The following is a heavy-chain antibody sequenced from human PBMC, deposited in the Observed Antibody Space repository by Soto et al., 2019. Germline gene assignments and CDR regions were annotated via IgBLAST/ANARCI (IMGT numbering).Heavy chain of an antibody. J-gene: IGHJ4*02. Sequence: QVQLVQSGAEVKKPGSSVKVSCKAAGDTFSSYAISWVRQAPGQGLEWMGGIIPIFGTANYAQKFQGRVTITADESTSTAYMELSSLRSEDTAVYYCARADMKNWDIDYWGQGTLVTVSS. CDR3: ARADMKNWDIDY. CDR2: IIPIFGTA. D-gene: IGHD7-27*01. V-gene: IGHV1-69*01. CDR1: GDTFSSYA.